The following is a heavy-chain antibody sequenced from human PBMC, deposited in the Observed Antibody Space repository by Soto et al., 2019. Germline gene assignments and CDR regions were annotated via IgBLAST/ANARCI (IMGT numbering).Heavy chain of an antibody. D-gene: IGHD4-17*01. Sequence: LSVTCTVSGGCISSGGYYWSWIRQHPGKGLEWIGYIYYSGSTYYNPSLKSRVTMSVDTSKNQFSLKLSSVTAADTAVYYCARVVYGDYIAYFDSWGQGTLVTVSS. CDR1: GGCISSGGYY. CDR2: IYYSGST. V-gene: IGHV4-31*03. J-gene: IGHJ4*02. CDR3: ARVVYGDYIAYFDS.